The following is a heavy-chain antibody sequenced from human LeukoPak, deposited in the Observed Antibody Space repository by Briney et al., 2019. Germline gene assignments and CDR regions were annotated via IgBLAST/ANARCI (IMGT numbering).Heavy chain of an antibody. CDR2: ISSSSSYI. CDR3: ARGRGIAAAGTS. CDR1: GFTFSSYS. D-gene: IGHD6-13*01. V-gene: IGHV3-21*01. Sequence: GGSLRLSCAAYGFTFSSYSMNWVRQAPGKGLEWVSSISSSSSYIYYAVSVKGRFTISRDNAKNSLYLQMNSLRAEDTAVYYCARGRGIAAAGTSWGQGTLVTVSS. J-gene: IGHJ4*02.